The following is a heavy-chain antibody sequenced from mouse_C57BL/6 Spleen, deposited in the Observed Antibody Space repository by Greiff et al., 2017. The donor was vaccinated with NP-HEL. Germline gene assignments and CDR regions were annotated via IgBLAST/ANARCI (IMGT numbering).Heavy chain of an antibody. CDR1: GYTFTSYG. CDR2: IYPRSGNT. V-gene: IGHV1-81*01. J-gene: IGHJ2*01. CDR3: ARFAHYYYFDY. Sequence: QVQLKESGAELARPGASVKLSCKASGYTFTSYGISWVKQRTGQGLEWIGEIYPRSGNTYYNEKFKGKATLTADKSSSTAYMELRSLTSEDSAVYFCARFAHYYYFDYWGQGTTLTVSS. D-gene: IGHD1-2*01.